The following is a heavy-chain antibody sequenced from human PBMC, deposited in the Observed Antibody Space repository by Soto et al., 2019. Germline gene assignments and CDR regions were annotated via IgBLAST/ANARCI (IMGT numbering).Heavy chain of an antibody. D-gene: IGHD6-19*01. Sequence: SLRLSCAASGFSFDDYAMHWGRQAAGKGLKWVSGFSWDSDTIGYGEAVKGRFTISTHNAKNSIHLQMNSLRAEDTAVSFCSNESAPYIAGWHAMDLWGQGTPVTVSS. CDR2: FSWDSDTI. J-gene: IGHJ6*02. CDR3: SNESAPYIAGWHAMDL. CDR1: GFSFDDYA. V-gene: IGHV3-9*01.